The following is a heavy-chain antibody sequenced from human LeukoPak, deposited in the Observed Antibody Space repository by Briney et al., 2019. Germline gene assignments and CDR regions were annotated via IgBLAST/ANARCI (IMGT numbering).Heavy chain of an antibody. J-gene: IGHJ4*02. Sequence: GGSLRLSCAASGFTFDDYAMHWVRQAPGKGLEWVSGISWNSGSIGYADSVKGRFTISRDNAKNSLYLQMNSLRAEDTAMYYCVRDRGYCSGGTCYALWDYWGQGTLVTVSS. CDR3: VRDRGYCSGGTCYALWDY. CDR1: GFTFDDYA. V-gene: IGHV3-9*01. CDR2: ISWNSGSI. D-gene: IGHD2-15*01.